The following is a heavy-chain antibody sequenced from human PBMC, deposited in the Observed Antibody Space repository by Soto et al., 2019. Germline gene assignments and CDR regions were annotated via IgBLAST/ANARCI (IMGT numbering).Heavy chain of an antibody. CDR2: IWHHGGNK. CDR3: VSDEAQLERRPSYGKEV. D-gene: IGHD1-1*01. V-gene: IGHV3-33*01. J-gene: IGHJ6*02. CDR1: GFTFSHYG. Sequence: QMQLEESGGGVVQPGRSLRLSCVASGFTFSHYGMHWVRQAPGKGLEWVAVIWHHGGNKYYADSVKGRFTISRDNARNNLYLQMDSLRGEDTGVYYCVSDEAQLERRPSYGKEVWGRGTTVIVSS.